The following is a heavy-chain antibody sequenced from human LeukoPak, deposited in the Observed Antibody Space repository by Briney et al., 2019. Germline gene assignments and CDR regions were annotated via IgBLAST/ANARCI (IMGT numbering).Heavy chain of an antibody. D-gene: IGHD3-22*01. CDR1: AFTFSNSA. Sequence: GGSLRLSCAASAFTFSNSAMNWVRQAPGKGLEWLSSISSSSNFIYYADSVKGRFTISSDKPKNSLYLQMNSLRVEDTAVYYCARGLFAHGRWLSPFDYWGQGTLVTVSS. CDR3: ARGLFAHGRWLSPFDY. CDR2: ISSSSNFI. V-gene: IGHV3-21*01. J-gene: IGHJ4*02.